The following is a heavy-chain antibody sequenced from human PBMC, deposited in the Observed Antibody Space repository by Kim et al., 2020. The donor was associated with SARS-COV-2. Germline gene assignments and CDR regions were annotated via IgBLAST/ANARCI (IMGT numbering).Heavy chain of an antibody. CDR3: AGSVNDYGDEYYFDY. CDR2: ISGSGGST. D-gene: IGHD4-17*01. J-gene: IGHJ4*02. V-gene: IGHV3-23*01. Sequence: GGSLRLSCAASGFTFSSYAMSWVRQAPGKGLEWVSAISGSGGSTYYADSVKGRFTISRDNSKNTLYLQMNSLRAEDTAVYYCAGSVNDYGDEYYFDYWGQGTLVTVSS. CDR1: GFTFSSYA.